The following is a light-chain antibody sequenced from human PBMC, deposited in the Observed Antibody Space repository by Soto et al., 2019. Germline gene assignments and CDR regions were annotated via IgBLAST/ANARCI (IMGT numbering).Light chain of an antibody. CDR1: SSDVGAYNY. Sequence: QSALTQPPSASGSPGQSVTISCTGTSSDVGAYNYVSWYQQHPGKAPKLMIYEVSKRPSGVPDRFSGSKSGNTASLTVSGLQAEDEADYYCSSYAVTKHYVFGSGTKVTVL. CDR3: SSYAVTKHYV. CDR2: EVS. V-gene: IGLV2-8*01. J-gene: IGLJ1*01.